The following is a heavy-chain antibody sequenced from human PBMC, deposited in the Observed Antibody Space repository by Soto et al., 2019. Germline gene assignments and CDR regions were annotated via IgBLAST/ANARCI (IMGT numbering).Heavy chain of an antibody. CDR2: VYHTGST. D-gene: IGHD5-12*01. V-gene: IGHV4-59*01. CDR3: ARGGNRYSNVASGVGGFDY. CDR1: GASISSSY. J-gene: IGHJ4*02. Sequence: ETLSLTCTVSGASISSSYWSWIRQSPGKGLEWIGYVYHTGSTNYNPSLKSRVTISLDTSKSQFSLNLTSLTTADTAVYFCARGGNRYSNVASGVGGFDYWGQGSLVTVSS.